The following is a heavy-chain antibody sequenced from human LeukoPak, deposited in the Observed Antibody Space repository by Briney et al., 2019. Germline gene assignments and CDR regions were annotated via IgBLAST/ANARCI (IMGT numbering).Heavy chain of an antibody. Sequence: RSGGSLRLSCAASGFTFSSYWMHWVRQAPGKGLVWVSRINSDGSSTYYADSVKGRLTISRDNSKNTLYLQMNSLRAEDTAVYYCATKHGYGPFFDYWGQGTLVTVSS. V-gene: IGHV3-74*01. CDR1: GFTFSSYW. D-gene: IGHD5-18*01. CDR3: ATKHGYGPFFDY. CDR2: INSDGSST. J-gene: IGHJ4*02.